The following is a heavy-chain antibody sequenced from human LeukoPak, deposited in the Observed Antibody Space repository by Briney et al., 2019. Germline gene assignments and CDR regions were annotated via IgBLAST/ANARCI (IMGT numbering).Heavy chain of an antibody. CDR3: AKDKELVVIPYYFDY. D-gene: IGHD3-22*01. CDR1: GFTFTTYA. CDR2: ISGSGGST. J-gene: IGHJ4*02. V-gene: IGHV3-23*01. Sequence: QPGGSLRLSCAASGFTFTTYAMRWVRQAPGKGLEWVSTISGSGGSTYYADSVKGRFTISRDNSKNTLYLQMNSLRAEDTAVYYCAKDKELVVIPYYFDYWGQGTLVTVSS.